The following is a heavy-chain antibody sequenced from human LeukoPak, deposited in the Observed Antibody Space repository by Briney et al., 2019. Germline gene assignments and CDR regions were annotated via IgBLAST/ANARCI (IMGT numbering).Heavy chain of an antibody. CDR3: ARLVLGPYYFDY. V-gene: IGHV4-39*02. J-gene: IGHJ4*02. CDR2: VHNRGSA. CDR1: GDSIVSGSYY. Sequence: SETLSLTCSVSGDSIVSGSYYWGWIRQPPGKGLEWIGSVHNRGSAYYNPSLLKNRVTISVDTSKNHFSLTLSSVTAADTAVYYCARLVLGPYYFDYWGQGTLVTVSS. D-gene: IGHD3-9*01.